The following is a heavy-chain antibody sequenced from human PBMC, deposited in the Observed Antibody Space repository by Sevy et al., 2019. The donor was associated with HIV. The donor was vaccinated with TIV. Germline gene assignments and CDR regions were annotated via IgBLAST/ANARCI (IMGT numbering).Heavy chain of an antibody. V-gene: IGHV3-49*04. D-gene: IGHD1-26*01. Sequence: GGSLRLSCRASGFTFDDYTMSWVRQAPGKGLEWVAFIRSKAYGGTTEYAGSVKGRFTISRDEPKSIAYLQMNSLKTEDTAVYYCTRVEGAADWGMDVWGQGTTVTVSS. CDR3: TRVEGAADWGMDV. CDR2: IRSKAYGGTT. CDR1: GFTFDDYT. J-gene: IGHJ6*02.